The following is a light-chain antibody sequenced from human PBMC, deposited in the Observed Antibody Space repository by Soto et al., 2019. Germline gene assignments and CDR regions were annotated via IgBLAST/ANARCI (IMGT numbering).Light chain of an antibody. V-gene: IGLV3-21*02. Sequence: SYELTQPPSVSVAPGQTARITCGGDYIRGNSVHWYQQKPGQAPVLVVYDDSDRPSGIPERFSGSTSEITAALTISRVEVGDEADYYCQRWHRISDELVFGGGTKLTVL. CDR1: YIRGNS. CDR3: QRWHRISDELV. J-gene: IGLJ2*01. CDR2: DDS.